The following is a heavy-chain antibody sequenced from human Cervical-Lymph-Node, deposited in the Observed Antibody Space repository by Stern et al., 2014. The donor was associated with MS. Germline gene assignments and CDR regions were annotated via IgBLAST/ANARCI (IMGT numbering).Heavy chain of an antibody. CDR1: GGSISSNY. J-gene: IGHJ4*02. D-gene: IGHD5-24*01. V-gene: IGHV4-59*08. CDR3: ARHGPPRRRDDSNHPNFDY. CDR2: LYYSGNT. Sequence: QVQLQESGPGLVKPSETLSLTCTVSGGSISSNYWSWIRQPPGKGLEWIGYLYYSGNTNYNPSLKSRVTTSVDTSKNHFPRTLSPVTAADTAVYYCARHGPPRRRDDSNHPNFDYWGPGTLVAVSS.